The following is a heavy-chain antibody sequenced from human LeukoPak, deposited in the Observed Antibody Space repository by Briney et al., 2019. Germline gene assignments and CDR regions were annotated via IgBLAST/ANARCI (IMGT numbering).Heavy chain of an antibody. D-gene: IGHD1-26*01. Sequence: GGSLRLSCAASGFTFRTSAMYWVRQAPGKGLEWVAVISYDENNDYYADSVKGRFTISRDNAKNSPYLQMNSLRAEDTALYYCAKGAMGATGAFDIWGQGTMVTVSS. CDR2: ISYDENND. CDR3: AKGAMGATGAFDI. V-gene: IGHV3-30*04. J-gene: IGHJ3*02. CDR1: GFTFRTSA.